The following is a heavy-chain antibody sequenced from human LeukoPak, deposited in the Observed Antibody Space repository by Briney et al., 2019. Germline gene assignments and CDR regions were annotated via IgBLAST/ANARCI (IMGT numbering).Heavy chain of an antibody. CDR1: GFPFSDFA. Sequence: PGGPLSLSCAVSGFPFSDFAMSWVRQAPGKGLEWVSTISGGGDNTYFADSVKGRFTISRDNSKNTLFLQIVSLRAEDTAVYYCAKFEGALLGNYYMDVWGKGTTVTVSS. V-gene: IGHV3-23*01. J-gene: IGHJ6*03. CDR2: ISGGGDNT. CDR3: AKFEGALLGNYYMDV.